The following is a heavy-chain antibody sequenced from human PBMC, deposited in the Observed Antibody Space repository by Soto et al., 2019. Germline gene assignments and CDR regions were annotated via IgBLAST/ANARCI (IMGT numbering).Heavy chain of an antibody. CDR2: INHSGST. CDR1: GGSFSGYY. J-gene: IGHJ6*02. CDR3: ARENVLLWFGESVYYYGMDV. Sequence: SETLSLTCAVYGGSFSGYYWSWIRQPPGKGLEWIGEINHSGSTNYNPSLKSRVTISVDTSKNQFSLKLSSVTAADTAVYYCARENVLLWFGESVYYYGMDVWGQGTTVTVSS. V-gene: IGHV4-34*01. D-gene: IGHD3-10*01.